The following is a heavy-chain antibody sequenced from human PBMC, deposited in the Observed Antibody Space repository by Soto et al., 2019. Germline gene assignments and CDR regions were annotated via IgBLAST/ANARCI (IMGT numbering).Heavy chain of an antibody. CDR3: ARGGRHIVAYGMDV. V-gene: IGHV3-64*01. CDR2: ITSNGGIT. J-gene: IGHJ6*02. D-gene: IGHD2-21*01. Sequence: GGSLRLSCAASGLTFSRYAMHWVRQAPGKGLEYVSTITSNGGITYYANSVKGRFTISRDNSKNTLFLQMGSLRAEDMAVYYCARGGRHIVAYGMDVWGQGTTVTVSS. CDR1: GLTFSRYA.